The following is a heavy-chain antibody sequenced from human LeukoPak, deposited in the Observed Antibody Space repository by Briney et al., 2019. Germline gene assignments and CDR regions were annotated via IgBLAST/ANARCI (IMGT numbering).Heavy chain of an antibody. CDR1: GGSISSSSYY. CDR3: ARTPIPQYSSRWYTSYYFDY. V-gene: IGHV4-39*01. Sequence: KTSETLSLICTVSGGSISSSSYYWGWIRQPPGKGLEWIGSVVYSGSTFYKPSLKSRVTMSVDTSKNQFSLRLSSVTAADPAVYYCARTPIPQYSSRWYTSYYFDYWGQGTLVTVSS. D-gene: IGHD6-19*01. J-gene: IGHJ4*02. CDR2: VVYSGST.